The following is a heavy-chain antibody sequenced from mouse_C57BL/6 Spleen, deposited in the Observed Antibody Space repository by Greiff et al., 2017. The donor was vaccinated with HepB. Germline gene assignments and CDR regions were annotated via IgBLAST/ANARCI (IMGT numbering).Heavy chain of an antibody. J-gene: IGHJ4*01. V-gene: IGHV1-15*01. CDR3: TMYYDQELVAMDY. CDR1: GYTFTDYE. D-gene: IGHD2-4*01. Sequence: VQGVESGAELVRPGASVTLSCKASGYTFTDYEMHWVKQTPVHGLEWIGAIDPETGGTAYNQKFKGKAILTADKSSSTAYMELRSLTSEDSAVYYCTMYYDQELVAMDYWGQGTSVTVSS. CDR2: IDPETGGT.